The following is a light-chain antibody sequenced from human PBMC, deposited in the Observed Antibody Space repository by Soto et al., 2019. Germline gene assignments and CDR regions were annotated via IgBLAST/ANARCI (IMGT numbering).Light chain of an antibody. CDR1: QGISSW. CDR3: QQSYGIPQT. J-gene: IGKJ1*01. CDR2: AAS. Sequence: DIQMTQSPSSVSASVGDRVTITCRASQGISSWLAWYQQKPEKAPKLLIYAASSLQSGVPSRFSGSGSGTDFTLAISSLHPEDFTTYYCQQSYGIPQTFGPGTKVDIK. V-gene: IGKV1-12*01.